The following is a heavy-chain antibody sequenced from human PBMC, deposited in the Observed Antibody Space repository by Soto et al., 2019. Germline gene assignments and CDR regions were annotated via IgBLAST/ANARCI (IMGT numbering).Heavy chain of an antibody. CDR1: GDSVSSGSYY. J-gene: IGHJ4*02. D-gene: IGHD2-15*01. V-gene: IGHV4-61*01. Sequence: SEPLSLTCTVSGDSVSSGSYYWTWIRQPPGRGLEWIGYIYYSGSTNYNPSLKSRITMSLDTSKNQFSLKLKSVTAADTAVYYCARRYCSGGSCLDYWGQGTLVTVSS. CDR3: ARRYCSGGSCLDY. CDR2: IYYSGST.